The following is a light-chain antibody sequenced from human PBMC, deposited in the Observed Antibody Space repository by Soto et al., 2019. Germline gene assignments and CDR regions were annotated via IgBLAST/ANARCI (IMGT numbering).Light chain of an antibody. CDR2: GAS. CDR1: QSVTNNY. CDR3: QQYGRSPLGT. V-gene: IGKV3-20*01. Sequence: EIVLTQSPGTLSLSPGERATLSCRASQSVTNNYLAWYQQKPGQAPRLLIYGASSRATGIPDRFSGSGSGTDFTLTISRLEPEDFAVYYCQQYGRSPLGTFGQGTKVDI. J-gene: IGKJ1*01.